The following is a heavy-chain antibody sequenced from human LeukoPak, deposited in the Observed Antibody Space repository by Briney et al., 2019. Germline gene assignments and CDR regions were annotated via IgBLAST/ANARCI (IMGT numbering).Heavy chain of an antibody. CDR3: ARDIARSGWDY. D-gene: IGHD6-19*01. CDR2: ISSSSSYI. J-gene: IGHJ4*02. CDR1: GFTFSSYS. V-gene: IGHV3-21*01. Sequence: GGSLRLSCAASGFTFSSYSMNWVLQAPGRGLEWVSSISSSSSYIYYADSVKGRFTISRDNAKNSLYLQMNSLRAEDTAVYYCARDIARSGWDYWGQGTLVTVSS.